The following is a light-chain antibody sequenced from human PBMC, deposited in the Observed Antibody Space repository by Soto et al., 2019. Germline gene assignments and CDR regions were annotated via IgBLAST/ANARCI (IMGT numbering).Light chain of an antibody. CDR1: QSVSSY. V-gene: IGKV3-11*01. CDR2: DAS. J-gene: IGKJ1*01. Sequence: EIVLTQSPATLSLSPGERATLSCRASQSVSSYLAWYQQKPGQAPRLLIYDASNRATGIPARFRGSGSGTDFTLTISSLEPEDVATYYCQQYNDYSWTFGQGTKVDIK. CDR3: QQYNDYSWT.